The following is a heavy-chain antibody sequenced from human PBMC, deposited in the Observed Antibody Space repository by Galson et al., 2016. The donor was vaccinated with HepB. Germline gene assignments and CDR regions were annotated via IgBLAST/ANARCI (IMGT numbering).Heavy chain of an antibody. V-gene: IGHV4-59*11. CDR2: IYYSGDI. CDR1: GASISSHH. D-gene: IGHD1-1*01. J-gene: IGHJ6*02. CDR3: ARGGGTTTFVMDV. Sequence: SETLSLTCPVSGASISSHHWSWIRQPPGKGLEWIGYIYYSGDINYKPSLKSRVAIPLDTSKNHFSLKLSSVTAADPAVYYCARGGGTTTFVMDVWGQGTTVTVSS.